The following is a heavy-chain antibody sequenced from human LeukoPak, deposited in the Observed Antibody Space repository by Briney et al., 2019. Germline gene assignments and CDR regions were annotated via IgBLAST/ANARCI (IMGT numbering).Heavy chain of an antibody. J-gene: IGHJ6*03. V-gene: IGHV1-2*02. CDR2: INPNSGGT. CDR3: ARAGIVGAPGTYYYYMDV. D-gene: IGHD1-26*01. CDR1: GYTFTGYY. Sequence: ASVKVSCKASGYTFTGYYMHWVRQAPGQGLEWMGWINPNSGGTNYAQKVQGRVTMTRDTSISTAYMELSRLRSDDTAVYYCARAGIVGAPGTYYYYMDVWGKGTTVTVSS.